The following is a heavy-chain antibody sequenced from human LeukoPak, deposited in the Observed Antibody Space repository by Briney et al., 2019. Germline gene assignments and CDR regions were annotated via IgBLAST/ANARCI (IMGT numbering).Heavy chain of an antibody. Sequence: ASVKVSCKASGGTFSSYAISWVRQAPGQGLEWMGRIIPIFGTANYAQKFQGRVTITADESTSPAYMELSSLRSEDTAVYYCARNRITMVRGAFDYWGQGTLVTVSS. CDR1: GGTFSSYA. CDR2: IIPIFGTA. D-gene: IGHD3-10*01. V-gene: IGHV1-69*13. CDR3: ARNRITMVRGAFDY. J-gene: IGHJ4*02.